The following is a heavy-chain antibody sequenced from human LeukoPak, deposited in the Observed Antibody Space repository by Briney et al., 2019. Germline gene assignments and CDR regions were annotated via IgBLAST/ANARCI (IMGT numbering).Heavy chain of an antibody. CDR2: MNPNSGNT. Sequence: ASVKVSCKASGYTFTSYDINWVRQATGQGLEWMGWMNPNSGNTGYAQKFQGRVTMTRNTSISTAYMELSSLRSEDTAVYYCALGVVHRNWFDPWGQGNLVTVSS. J-gene: IGHJ5*02. CDR3: ALGVVHRNWFDP. CDR1: GYTFTSYD. D-gene: IGHD3-3*01. V-gene: IGHV1-8*01.